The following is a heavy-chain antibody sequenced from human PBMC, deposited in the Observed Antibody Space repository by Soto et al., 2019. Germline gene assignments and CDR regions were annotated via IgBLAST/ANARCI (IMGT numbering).Heavy chain of an antibody. D-gene: IGHD5-12*01. CDR3: AHRLVATKWVPDSFDS. CDR2: IYWDDDK. V-gene: IGHV2-5*02. CDR1: GFSLTTYGVG. Sequence: QITLKESGPALVKPTQTLTLTCRFSGFSLTTYGVGVGWIRQPPGKALEWLPLIYWDDDKRFSPSLRSRVTITNDTADNQEVLTLTNLGTVDTATDDCAHRLVATKWVPDSFDSWGQGTLVTVSS. J-gene: IGHJ5*01.